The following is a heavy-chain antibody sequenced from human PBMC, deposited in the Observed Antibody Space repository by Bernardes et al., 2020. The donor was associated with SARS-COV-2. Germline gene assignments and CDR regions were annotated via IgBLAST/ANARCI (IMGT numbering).Heavy chain of an antibody. D-gene: IGHD2-21*01. Sequence: ASVKVSCWASGYIFTNYYIHWVRQAPGQGLEWMGIINPSGGSTSYAQKFQGRVTVTRGTSTGTVYMELTSLRSEDTAVYYCARDRAYCGGGRCSRPYFYDMDVWGQGTTVTVSS. J-gene: IGHJ6*02. CDR1: GYIFTNYY. CDR3: ARDRAYCGGGRCSRPYFYDMDV. V-gene: IGHV1-46*01. CDR2: INPSGGST.